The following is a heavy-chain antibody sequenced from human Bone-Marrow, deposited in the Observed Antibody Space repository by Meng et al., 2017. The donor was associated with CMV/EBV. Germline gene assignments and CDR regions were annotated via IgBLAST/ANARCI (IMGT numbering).Heavy chain of an antibody. Sequence: ESLKISCAASEFTFSSYSMNWVRQAPGKGLEWVSSISSSSSYIYYADSVKGRFTISRDNAKNSLYLQMNSLRAEDTAVYYCARDRRVGAIGGAFDIWGQGTMVTVSS. CDR1: EFTFSSYS. CDR2: ISSSSSYI. CDR3: ARDRRVGAIGGAFDI. J-gene: IGHJ3*02. D-gene: IGHD1-26*01. V-gene: IGHV3-21*01.